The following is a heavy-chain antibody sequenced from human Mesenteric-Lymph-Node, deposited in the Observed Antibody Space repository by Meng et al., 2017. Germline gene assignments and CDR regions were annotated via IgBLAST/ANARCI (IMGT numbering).Heavy chain of an antibody. V-gene: IGHV1-18*03. CDR1: GYTFSNYG. Sequence: QVQLVQSGAEVKKPGASVKVSCKATGYTFSNYGISWVRQAPGQGLEWMGWISGYSGNTKYAQKLQGRVTMTTDTSTNTAYMELRSLRSDDMAVYYCTRADIAAAGTGGYWGQGTLVTVSS. CDR3: TRADIAAAGTGGY. J-gene: IGHJ4*02. D-gene: IGHD6-13*01. CDR2: ISGYSGNT.